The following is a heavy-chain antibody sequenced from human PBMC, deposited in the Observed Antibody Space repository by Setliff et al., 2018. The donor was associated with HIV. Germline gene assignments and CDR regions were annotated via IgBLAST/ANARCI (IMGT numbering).Heavy chain of an antibody. J-gene: IGHJ4*02. CDR2: IRYDGSNK. V-gene: IGHV3-30*07. D-gene: IGHD3-16*01. Sequence: PGGSLRLSCAASGFTFSSYAMRWVRQAPGKGLEWVAFIRYDGSNKYYADSVRGRFTISRDNSKNTLYLQMNSLRAEDTAVYYCVRDDDTTSHYGLFEFWGQGTLVTVSS. CDR1: GFTFSSYA. CDR3: VRDDDTTSHYGLFEF.